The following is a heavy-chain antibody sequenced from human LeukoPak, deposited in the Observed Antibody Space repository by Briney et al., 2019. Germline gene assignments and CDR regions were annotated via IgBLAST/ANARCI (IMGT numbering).Heavy chain of an antibody. Sequence: GGSLRLSCAASGFTFSGSAMHWVRQASGKGLEWVGRIRSKANSYATAYAASVKGRFTISRDDSKNTAYLQMNSLKTEDTAVYYCARDFSSSSSVYYYYYMDVWGKGTSVTVSS. CDR3: ARDFSSSSSVYYYYYMDV. CDR2: IRSKANSYAT. CDR1: GFTFSGSA. J-gene: IGHJ6*03. D-gene: IGHD6-6*01. V-gene: IGHV3-73*01.